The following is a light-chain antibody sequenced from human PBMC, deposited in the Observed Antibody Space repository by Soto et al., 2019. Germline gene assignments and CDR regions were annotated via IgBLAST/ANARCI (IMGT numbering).Light chain of an antibody. J-gene: IGKJ1*01. Sequence: EIVLTQSPGTLSLSPGDRATLFCRASQSVSSNYLAWYQQKPGQAPRLLIFGTSSRATGIPDRFSGSGSETDFTLTISRLEPEDFAVYYCQPYGSSPRTFGQGTKVEIK. CDR1: QSVSSNY. V-gene: IGKV3-20*01. CDR3: QPYGSSPRT. CDR2: GTS.